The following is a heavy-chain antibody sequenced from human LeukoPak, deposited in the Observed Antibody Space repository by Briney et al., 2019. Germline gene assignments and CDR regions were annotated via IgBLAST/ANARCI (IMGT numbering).Heavy chain of an antibody. Sequence: ASVKVSCKASGYTFTSYGISWVRQAPGQGLEWMGWISAYNGNTNYAQKLQGRVTMTTDTSTSTAYMELRSLRSDDTAVYYCARTSSSQDFLEVYYMDVWGKGTTVTVSS. V-gene: IGHV1-18*01. CDR1: GYTFTSYG. CDR3: ARTSSSQDFLEVYYMDV. D-gene: IGHD6-6*01. CDR2: ISAYNGNT. J-gene: IGHJ6*03.